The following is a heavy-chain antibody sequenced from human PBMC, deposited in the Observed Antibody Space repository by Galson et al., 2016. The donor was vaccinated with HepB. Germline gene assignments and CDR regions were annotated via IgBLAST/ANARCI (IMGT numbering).Heavy chain of an antibody. D-gene: IGHD4-11*01. CDR2: ISPNRGGT. CDR3: AREAAPGDDYSLAY. V-gene: IGHV1-2*02. Sequence: SVRVSCTASKFTFTVYYIHWVRQAPGQGLEWMGWISPNRGGTNYAQKFQGRVTMTRDTSITTAYMELSSLRSDDTAVYYRAREAAPGDDYSLAYWGQGTLVTVPS. CDR1: KFTFTVYY. J-gene: IGHJ4*02.